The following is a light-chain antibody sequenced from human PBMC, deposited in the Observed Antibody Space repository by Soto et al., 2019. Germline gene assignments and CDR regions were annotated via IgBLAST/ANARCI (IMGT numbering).Light chain of an antibody. CDR3: QQYNNWPLT. CDR1: QSVSSN. Sequence: EIVMTQSPATLSVSPGERVTLSCRASQSVSSNLAWYQQKPGQAPRLLIYGASTRATGIPARFSGSGSGTEFTLTISSLQSEDFAVYYCQQYNNWPLTFGPGTKVDNK. J-gene: IGKJ3*01. CDR2: GAS. V-gene: IGKV3-15*01.